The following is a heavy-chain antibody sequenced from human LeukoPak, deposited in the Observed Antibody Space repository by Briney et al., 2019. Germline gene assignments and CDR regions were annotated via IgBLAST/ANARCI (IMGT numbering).Heavy chain of an antibody. CDR1: GYTFTSYY. CDR3: ARVPSSYYYGMDV. CDR2: INPSDGST. D-gene: IGHD2-2*01. J-gene: IGHJ6*02. Sequence: ASVKVSCKASGYTFTSYYIHWVRQAPGQGLEWMGIINPSDGSTNYAQKFQDRVTMTRDTSMSTVYMELRSLRSEDTAVYFCARVPSSYYYGMDVWGQGTTVTVSS. V-gene: IGHV1-46*01.